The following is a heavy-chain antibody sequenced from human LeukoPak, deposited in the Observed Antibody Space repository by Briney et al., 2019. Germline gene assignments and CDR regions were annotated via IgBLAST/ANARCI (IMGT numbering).Heavy chain of an antibody. J-gene: IGHJ4*02. D-gene: IGHD4/OR15-4a*01. Sequence: PGGSLRLSCAASGFTFTNAWMNWVRQAPGKGLEWVGRIKSKIDGEATDYAAPVKDRFTISRDDSRRTLFLQMNSLKTEDTAVYYCTIDEPNYAPYDSDYWGQGTLVTVSS. CDR3: TIDEPNYAPYDSDY. V-gene: IGHV3-15*01. CDR1: GFTFTNAW. CDR2: IKSKIDGEAT.